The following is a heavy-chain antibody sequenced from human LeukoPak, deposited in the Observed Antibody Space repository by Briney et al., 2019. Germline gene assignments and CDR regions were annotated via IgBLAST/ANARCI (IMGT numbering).Heavy chain of an antibody. D-gene: IGHD3-22*01. CDR3: AIGAGSSGYYSIFYFDY. V-gene: IGHV4-59*01. Sequence: SETLSLTCTVSGGSISSYYWNWIRQPPGKGLEWIGYIYYSGSTNYNPSLKSRVSISVDTSKNQFSLKLSSVTAADTAVYYCAIGAGSSGYYSIFYFDYWGQGTLVTVSS. CDR1: GGSISSYY. J-gene: IGHJ4*02. CDR2: IYYSGST.